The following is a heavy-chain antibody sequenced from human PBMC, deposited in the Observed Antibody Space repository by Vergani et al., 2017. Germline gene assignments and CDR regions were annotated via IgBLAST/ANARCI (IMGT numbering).Heavy chain of an antibody. CDR1: GFSFPGYA. CDR3: ARQSRXVFCTNGVCPLGY. CDR2: VSGSSATP. D-gene: IGHD2-8*01. Sequence: EVQLLESGGGLVQPGGSLRLSCEASGFSFPGYAMSWVRQAPGKVLEWVSSVSGSSATPYYADSVKGRFIISRDNSKNTLHLQMNSLRADDTAVYYCARQSRXVFCTNGVCPLGYWGQGALVTVSS. V-gene: IGHV3-23*01. J-gene: IGHJ4*02.